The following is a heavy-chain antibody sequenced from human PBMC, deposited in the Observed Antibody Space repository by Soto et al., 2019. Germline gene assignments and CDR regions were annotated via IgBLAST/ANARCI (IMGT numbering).Heavy chain of an antibody. CDR1: GGSINYSY. CDR2: ISYTGSA. Sequence: LTCTVSGGSINYSYWTWIRQPPGKGLEWIGYISYTGSANYNASLKSRLTISVDTSKNQFSLKLSSVTAADTALYYCARVNYGDYYYGMDVWGQGTTVTVSS. D-gene: IGHD4-17*01. CDR3: ARVNYGDYYYGMDV. V-gene: IGHV4-59*01. J-gene: IGHJ6*02.